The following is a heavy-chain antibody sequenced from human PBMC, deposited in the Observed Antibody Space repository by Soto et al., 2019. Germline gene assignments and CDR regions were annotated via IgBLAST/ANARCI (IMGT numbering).Heavy chain of an antibody. CDR1: GGTFSSYA. V-gene: IGHV1-69*12. D-gene: IGHD1-7*01. J-gene: IGHJ3*02. CDR3: ARGNLAFDI. Sequence: QVQLVQSGAEGRKPGSSVKPSCMLSGGTFSSYAIRWLRQAPGQGLEWKGGIIPIFGTANYAQKFQGRVTITADESTSTAYMELSSLRSEDTAVYYCARGNLAFDIWGQGTIVTVSS. CDR2: IIPIFGTA.